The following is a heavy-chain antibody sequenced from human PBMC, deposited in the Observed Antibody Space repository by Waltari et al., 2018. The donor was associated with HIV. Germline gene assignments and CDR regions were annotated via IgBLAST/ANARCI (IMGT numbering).Heavy chain of an antibody. CDR2: IYWDDDK. Sequence: QITLKESGPTLVKPTQTLTLTCTFSGFSLSTSGVGVGWIRQPPGKALEWLALIYWDDDKRYSPSLKSRLTITKDTSKNQVVLTMTNMDPVDTATYYCAHRLRPPNVDTAFGFDGFDYWGQGTLVTVSS. CDR1: GFSLSTSGVG. D-gene: IGHD5-18*01. V-gene: IGHV2-5*02. J-gene: IGHJ4*02. CDR3: AHRLRPPNVDTAFGFDGFDY.